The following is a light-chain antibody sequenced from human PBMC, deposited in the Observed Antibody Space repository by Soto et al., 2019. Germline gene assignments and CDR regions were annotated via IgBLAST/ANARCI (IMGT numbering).Light chain of an antibody. J-gene: IGLJ1*01. CDR1: SNDVGGYKY. V-gene: IGLV2-14*01. CDR2: EVS. CDR3: SSYASSGTFPYV. Sequence: QSALTQPASVSGSPGQSITISCTGTSNDVGGYKYVSWYQQHPGKAPKLMIYEVSNRPSGVSNRFSGSKSGNTASLTISGLQAEDEADYYCSSYASSGTFPYVFGTGTKLTVL.